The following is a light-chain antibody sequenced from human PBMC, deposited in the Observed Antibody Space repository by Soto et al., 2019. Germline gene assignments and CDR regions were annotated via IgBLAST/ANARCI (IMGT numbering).Light chain of an antibody. J-gene: IGLJ2*01. CDR3: CSYAGSSTFV. CDR2: EGS. CDR1: SGDVGSYNL. Sequence: QSVLTQPASVSGSPGQSITISCTGTSGDVGSYNLFSWYQQHPGKAPKLMIYEGSKRPSGVSNRFSGSKSGNTASLTISGLQAEDEADYYCCSYAGSSTFVFGGGTQLTGL. V-gene: IGLV2-23*03.